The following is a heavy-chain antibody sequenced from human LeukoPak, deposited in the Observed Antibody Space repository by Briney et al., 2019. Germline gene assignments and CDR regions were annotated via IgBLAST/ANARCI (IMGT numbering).Heavy chain of an antibody. J-gene: IGHJ6*02. CDR2: IYPGDSDT. Sequence: GESLKISCKGSGYSFTSYWIGWVRQMPGKGLEWMGIIYPGDSDTRYSPSFQGQVTISADKSISTAYLQWSSLKASDTAMYYCARHFQEYGSSWFTYYYYGMDVWGQGTTVTVSS. V-gene: IGHV5-51*01. CDR1: GYSFTSYW. CDR3: ARHFQEYGSSWFTYYYYGMDV. D-gene: IGHD6-13*01.